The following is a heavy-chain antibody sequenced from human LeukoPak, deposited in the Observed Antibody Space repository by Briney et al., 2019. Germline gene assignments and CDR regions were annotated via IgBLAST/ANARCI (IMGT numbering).Heavy chain of an antibody. CDR2: INNDGSST. Sequence: GGSLRLSCAASGFTFSSYWMHWVRQAPGKGLVWVSRINNDGSSTSYADSVKGRFTISRDNSKNTLYLQMNSLRAEDTAVYYCARAKPKNMVRGLIMRRESRYYFDYWGQGTLVTVPS. CDR3: ARAKPKNMVRGLIMRRESRYYFDY. V-gene: IGHV3-74*01. CDR1: GFTFSSYW. D-gene: IGHD3-10*01. J-gene: IGHJ4*02.